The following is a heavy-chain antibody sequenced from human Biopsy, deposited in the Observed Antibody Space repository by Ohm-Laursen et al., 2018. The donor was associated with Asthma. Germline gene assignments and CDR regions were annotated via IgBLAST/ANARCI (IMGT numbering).Heavy chain of an antibody. Sequence: SETLSLTCTVSGGSINIGDYYWSWIRQHPGKGLEWIGYIYYSGSTYYNPSLKSRVSILIDTSKNQFSLRLSSVTAADTAAYYCARTTYGDDGFDPWGQGTLVTVSS. CDR1: GGSINIGDYY. CDR2: IYYSGST. V-gene: IGHV4-31*03. D-gene: IGHD4-17*01. CDR3: ARTTYGDDGFDP. J-gene: IGHJ5*02.